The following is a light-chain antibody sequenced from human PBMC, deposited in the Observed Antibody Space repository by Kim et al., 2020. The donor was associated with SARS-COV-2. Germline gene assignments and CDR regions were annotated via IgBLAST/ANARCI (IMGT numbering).Light chain of an antibody. CDR1: TSNIGRNT. CDR2: YNN. V-gene: IGLV1-44*01. CDR3: AAWDDSLNGLL. Sequence: QSVLTQPPSASGTPGQRVTISCSGSTSNIGRNTVNWYQQLPETAPKLLIYYNNQRPSGVPDRFSGSKSGTSASLAISGLQSEDESDYYCAAWDDSLNGLLFGGGTQLTVL. J-gene: IGLJ2*01.